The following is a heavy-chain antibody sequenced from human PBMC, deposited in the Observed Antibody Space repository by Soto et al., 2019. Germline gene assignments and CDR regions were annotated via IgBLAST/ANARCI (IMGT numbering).Heavy chain of an antibody. D-gene: IGHD4-17*01. V-gene: IGHV4-30-4*01. CDR2: IYYSGST. CDR1: GGSISSGDYY. J-gene: IGHJ5*02. Sequence: PSETLSLTCTVSGGSISSGDYYWSWIRQPPGKGLEWIGYIYYSGSTYYNPSLKSRVTISVDMSKNQFSLKLSSVTAADTAVYYCARGLMTTVTTLWFDPWGQGTLVTVSS. CDR3: ARGLMTTVTTLWFDP.